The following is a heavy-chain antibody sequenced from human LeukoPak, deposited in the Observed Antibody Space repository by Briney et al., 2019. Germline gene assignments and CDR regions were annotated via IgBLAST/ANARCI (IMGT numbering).Heavy chain of an antibody. Sequence: ASVKVSCTASGYTFTGYYMHWVRQAPGQGLEWMGWINPNSGGTNYAQKFQGRVTLTRDTSLSTAYMEMSKLRSDDTAVYYCAREKNYYDSSGYYGVGAFDIWGQGTMVTVSS. CDR3: AREKNYYDSSGYYGVGAFDI. CDR1: GYTFTGYY. J-gene: IGHJ3*02. CDR2: INPNSGGT. D-gene: IGHD3-22*01. V-gene: IGHV1-2*02.